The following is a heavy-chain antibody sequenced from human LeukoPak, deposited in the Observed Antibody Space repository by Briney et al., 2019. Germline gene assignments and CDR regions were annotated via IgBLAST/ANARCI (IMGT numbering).Heavy chain of an antibody. CDR2: IYYSGRT. CDR1: GGFISTCY. CDR3: ARSGGYSSSWSL. J-gene: IGHJ4*02. D-gene: IGHD6-13*01. Sequence: KPSETLSLTCTVSGGFISTCYWQWLRQPTGRGMEWIGYIYYSGRTNYNRSLKTRVPISVDTSKNQFSLKLNSATAADAAVYYCARSGGYSSSWSLWGQGTLVTVSS. V-gene: IGHV4-59*01.